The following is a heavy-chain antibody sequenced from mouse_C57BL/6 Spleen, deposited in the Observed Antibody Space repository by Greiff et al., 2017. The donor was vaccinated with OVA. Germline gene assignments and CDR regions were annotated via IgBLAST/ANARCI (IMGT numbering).Heavy chain of an antibody. Sequence: EVKLMESGGGLVQPGGSLKLSCAASGFTFSSYTMSWVRQTPEKRLEWVATISGGGGNTYYPDSVKGRFTISRDNAKNTLYLQMSSLRSEDTALYYCARRWDGFAYWGQGTLVTVSA. CDR3: ARRWDGFAY. V-gene: IGHV5-9*01. D-gene: IGHD4-1*01. J-gene: IGHJ3*01. CDR2: ISGGGGNT. CDR1: GFTFSSYT.